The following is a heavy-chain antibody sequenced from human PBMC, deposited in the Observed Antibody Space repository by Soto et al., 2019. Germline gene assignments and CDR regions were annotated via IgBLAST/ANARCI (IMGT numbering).Heavy chain of an antibody. V-gene: IGHV3-23*01. Sequence: GGSLRLSCAASGFTFSSYAMSWVRQAPGKGLEWVSAISVSDNSTYYADSVKGRFTISRDNSKNTLYLQMSSLRTDDTAVYYCAPMGVWGQGTTVTVSS. CDR1: GFTFSSYA. CDR3: APMGV. CDR2: ISVSDNST. J-gene: IGHJ6*02.